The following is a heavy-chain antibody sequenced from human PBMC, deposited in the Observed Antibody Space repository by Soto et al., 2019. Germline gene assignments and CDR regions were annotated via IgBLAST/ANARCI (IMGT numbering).Heavy chain of an antibody. CDR2: ISHDGRVT. D-gene: IGHD2-21*02. CDR1: GFTFNSLS. J-gene: IGHJ4*02. V-gene: IGHV3-30*04. Sequence: QVQLVESGGGMVQPGTSLRLSCAASGFTFNSLSLHWVRQRPDKGLEWVAVISHDGRVTFYADFVKGRFTVSRDNSKNTIYLQVNSLRAEDTAVYYCAREPYGDSQYFDYWGLGSLVTVSS. CDR3: AREPYGDSQYFDY.